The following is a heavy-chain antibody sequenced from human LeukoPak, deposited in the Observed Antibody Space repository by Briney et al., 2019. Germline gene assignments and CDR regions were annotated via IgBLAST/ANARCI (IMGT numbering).Heavy chain of an antibody. CDR3: ARGWGRAGNRYGYWWFDP. CDR1: GGSISSYY. Sequence: SETLSLTCTVSGGSISSYYWSWIRQPPGKGLEWIGPIYYSGSTNYNSSLKSRVTISVDTSKSQFSLKLNSVTAADTAVYHCARGWGRAGNRYGYWWFDPWGQGTLVTVSS. CDR2: IYYSGST. J-gene: IGHJ5*02. V-gene: IGHV4-59*12. D-gene: IGHD5-18*01.